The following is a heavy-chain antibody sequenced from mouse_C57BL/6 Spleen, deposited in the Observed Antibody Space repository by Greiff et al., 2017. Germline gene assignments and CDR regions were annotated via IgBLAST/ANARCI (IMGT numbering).Heavy chain of an antibody. D-gene: IGHD1-1*01. CDR3: ARGITTVDFDY. CDR1: GFTFSDYG. J-gene: IGHJ2*01. V-gene: IGHV5-17*01. CDR2: ISSGSSTI. Sequence: DVMLVESGGGLVKPGGSLKLSCAASGFTFSDYGMHWVRQAPEKGLEWVAYISSGSSTIYYADTVKGRFTISRDNAKNTLFLQMTSLRSEDTAMYYCARGITTVDFDYWGQGTTLTVSS.